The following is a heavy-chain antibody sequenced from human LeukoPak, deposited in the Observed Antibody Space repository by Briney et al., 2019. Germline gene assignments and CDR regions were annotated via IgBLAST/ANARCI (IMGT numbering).Heavy chain of an antibody. J-gene: IGHJ6*03. CDR1: GFTVSSNY. CDR3: ASNSGYDLDYYYMDV. V-gene: IGHV3-53*01. CDR2: IYSCGST. Sequence: GGSLRLSCAASGFTVSSNYMSWVRQAPGKGLEWVSVIYSCGSTYYADSVKGRFTISRDNSKNTLYLQMNSLRAEDTAVYYCASNSGYDLDYYYMDVWGKGTTVTVSS. D-gene: IGHD5-12*01.